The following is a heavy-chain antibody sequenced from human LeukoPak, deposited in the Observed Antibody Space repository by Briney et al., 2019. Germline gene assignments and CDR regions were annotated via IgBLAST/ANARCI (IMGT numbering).Heavy chain of an antibody. V-gene: IGHV3-30*02. D-gene: IGHD6-13*01. CDR3: AKEGSSSWYGPFKY. CDR2: IRYEGSDK. Sequence: GGSLRLSCAASGFTFSSYGMHWVRQAPGKGLEWVAFIRYEGSDKYYADSVKGRFTISRDNSKNTLYLQMNSLRAEDTAVYYCAKEGSSSWYGPFKYWGQGTLVTVSS. J-gene: IGHJ4*02. CDR1: GFTFSSYG.